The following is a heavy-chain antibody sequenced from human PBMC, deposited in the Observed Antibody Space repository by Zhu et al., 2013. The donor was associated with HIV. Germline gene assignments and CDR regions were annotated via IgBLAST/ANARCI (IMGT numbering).Heavy chain of an antibody. Sequence: QVQLQESGSGLVKPSQTLSLNCTVSGYSITSGYYWGWVRQPPGKGLEWVGTFYYTGNKFQNPALKSRVTMSVDTSENQFSLKLSSVTAADTALYYCVGTSGFDHRYYFDFWGQGMLVTVSS. CDR3: VGTSGFDHRYYFDF. V-gene: IGHV4-38-2*02. CDR1: GYSITSGYY. CDR2: FYYTGNK. J-gene: IGHJ4*02. D-gene: IGHD3-3*01.